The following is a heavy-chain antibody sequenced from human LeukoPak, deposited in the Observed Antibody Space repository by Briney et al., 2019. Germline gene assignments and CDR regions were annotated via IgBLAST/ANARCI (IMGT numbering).Heavy chain of an antibody. J-gene: IGHJ4*02. CDR2: INPNSGGT. CDR3: ARTTDTAMGTCDY. D-gene: IGHD5-18*01. V-gene: IGHV1-2*02. CDR1: GYTFTGYY. Sequence: ASVKVSCKASGYTFTGYYMHWVRQAPGQGLEGMGWINPNSGGTNFLQKCQGRVTMTRDTSISTAYMELSRLRSDDTAVYYCARTTDTAMGTCDYWGGGTRDSVSS.